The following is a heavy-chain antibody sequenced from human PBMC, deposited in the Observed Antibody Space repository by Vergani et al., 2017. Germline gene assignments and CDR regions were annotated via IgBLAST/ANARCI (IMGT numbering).Heavy chain of an antibody. J-gene: IGHJ6*03. CDR3: ARVAMTNYYYYMDV. CDR2: TYYSGST. D-gene: IGHD4-11*01. CDR1: GGSISSGDYY. V-gene: IGHV4-30-4*01. Sequence: QVQLQESGPGLVKPSQTLSLTCTVSGGSISSGDYYWCWIRQPPGKGLEWIGYTYYSGSTYYNPSLKSRVTISVDTSKNQFSLKLSSVTAADTAVYYCARVAMTNYYYYMDVWGKGTTVTVSS.